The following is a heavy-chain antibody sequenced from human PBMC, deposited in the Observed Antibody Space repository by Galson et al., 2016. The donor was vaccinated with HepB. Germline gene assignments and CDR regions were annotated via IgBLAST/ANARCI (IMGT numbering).Heavy chain of an antibody. CDR1: GFTFSTYA. Sequence: SLRLSCAASGFTFSTYAMHWVRQSPGKGLEWVAVISSDGSRKYYADSMKGRFTISRDNAKTTLYVQMNNLRVEDTAVYCCAGGSGSQYFYYFDYWGQGALVTVSS. CDR2: ISSDGSRK. D-gene: IGHD1-26*01. V-gene: IGHV3-30*04. J-gene: IGHJ4*02. CDR3: AGGSGSQYFYYFDY.